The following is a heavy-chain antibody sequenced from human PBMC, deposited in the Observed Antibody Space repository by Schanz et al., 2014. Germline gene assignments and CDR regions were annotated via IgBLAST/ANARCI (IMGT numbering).Heavy chain of an antibody. Sequence: EVQLLESGGGLVKPGGSLRLSCAASGFTISSYSMNWVRQVPGKGLEWLSYIATSSSTRHYADSVKGRVTISRDNAKNSVSLQMRRLRVEDTAVYYCASGVHVSSLQKGLQFWGRGTLVIVSS. CDR3: ASGVHVSSLQKGLQF. V-gene: IGHV3-48*01. CDR1: GFTISSYS. J-gene: IGHJ1*01. D-gene: IGHD3-10*01. CDR2: IATSSSTR.